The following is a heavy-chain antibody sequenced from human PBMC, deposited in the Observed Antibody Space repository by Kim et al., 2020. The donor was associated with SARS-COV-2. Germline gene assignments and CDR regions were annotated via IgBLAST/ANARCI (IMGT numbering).Heavy chain of an antibody. D-gene: IGHD2-15*01. CDR1: GGSISSGGYY. J-gene: IGHJ4*02. V-gene: IGHV4-31*03. CDR3: ARGGYCSGGSCAGPYYFDY. Sequence: SETLSLTCTVSGGSISSGGYYWSWIRQHPGKGLEWIGYIYYSGSTYYNPSLKSRVTISVDTSKNQFSLKLSSVTAADTAVYYCARGGYCSGGSCAGPYYFDYWGQGTLVTVSS. CDR2: IYYSGST.